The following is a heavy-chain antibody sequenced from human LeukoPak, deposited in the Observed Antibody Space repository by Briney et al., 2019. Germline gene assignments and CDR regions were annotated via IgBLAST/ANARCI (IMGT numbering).Heavy chain of an antibody. Sequence: PSETLSLTCTVSGGSISSSSYYWAWIRQPPGKGLEWIGSIHYSGSTYYNPSLKSRVTISVDTSKNQFSLKLSSVTAADTAVYYCARQQLGYYFDYWGQGTLVTVSS. CDR1: GGSISSSSYY. V-gene: IGHV4-39*07. CDR3: ARQQLGYYFDY. CDR2: IHYSGST. D-gene: IGHD6-13*01. J-gene: IGHJ4*02.